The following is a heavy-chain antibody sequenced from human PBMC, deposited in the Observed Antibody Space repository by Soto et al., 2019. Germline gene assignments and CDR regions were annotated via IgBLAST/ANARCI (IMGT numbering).Heavy chain of an antibody. CDR3: AREMIGVVSGTYYFDY. V-gene: IGHV1-69*01. CDR1: GGTFSSYA. D-gene: IGHD3-22*01. J-gene: IGHJ4*02. Sequence: QVQLVQSGAEVKKPGSSVKVSCKASGGTFSSYAISSVRQAPGQGLEWMGGIIPIFGTANYAQKLHARVTITADESTSTACMELGSLRSEDTAVYYCAREMIGVVSGTYYFDYWGQGTLVTVSS. CDR2: IIPIFGTA.